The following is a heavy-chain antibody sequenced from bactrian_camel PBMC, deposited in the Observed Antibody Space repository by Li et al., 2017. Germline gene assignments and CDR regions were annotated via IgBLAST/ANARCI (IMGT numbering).Heavy chain of an antibody. V-gene: IGHV3S53*01. J-gene: IGHJ4*01. D-gene: IGHD3*01. CDR2: IDADGAI. CDR1: GYAYNRNC. Sequence: VQLVESGGGSVQAGGSLRLSCAASGYAYNRNCMAWFRQAPGKEREVVAAIDADGAINYADSAKGRFTISRDNAKNTLYLQMNSLKPEDTAMYYCAADEWGPTCYGLNSKYKGQGTQVTVS.